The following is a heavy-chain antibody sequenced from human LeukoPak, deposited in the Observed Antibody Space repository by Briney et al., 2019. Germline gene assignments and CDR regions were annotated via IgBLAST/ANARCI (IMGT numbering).Heavy chain of an antibody. J-gene: IGHJ6*03. CDR1: GGSISSDTYY. D-gene: IGHD6-13*01. CDR3: ARQSKKPGYSSSWYGYYYYMDV. CDR2: IYYSGST. Sequence: SETLSLTCTVSGGSISSDTYYWGWIRQPPGKGLEWIGNIYYSGSTYYNPSLKSRVTISVDTSKNQFSLKLSSVTAADTAVYYFARQSKKPGYSSSWYGYYYYMDVWGKGTTVTISS. V-gene: IGHV4-39*01.